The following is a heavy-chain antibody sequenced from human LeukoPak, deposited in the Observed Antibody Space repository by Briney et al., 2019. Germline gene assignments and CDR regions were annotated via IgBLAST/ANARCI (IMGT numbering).Heavy chain of an antibody. CDR3: ARRSGSSYGHFDY. CDR1: GFTFSSYG. V-gene: IGHV3-33*01. D-gene: IGHD1-26*01. CDR2: IRYDGSNK. J-gene: IGHJ4*02. Sequence: PGRSLRLSCAASGFTFSSYGMHRVRQAPGKGLEWVAFIRYDGSNKYYADSVKGRFTISRDNSQNTLYLQMNSLRAEDTALYYCARRSGSSYGHFDYWGQGTLVTVSS.